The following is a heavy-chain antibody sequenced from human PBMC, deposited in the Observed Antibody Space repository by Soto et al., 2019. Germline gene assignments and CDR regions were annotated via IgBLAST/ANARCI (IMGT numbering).Heavy chain of an antibody. CDR2: INPSGGST. J-gene: IGHJ6*02. CDR1: GYTFTSYY. D-gene: IGHD3-3*01. V-gene: IGHV1-46*01. Sequence: ASVKASCKASGYTFTSYYMHWVRQAPGQGLEWMGIINPSGGSTSYAQKLQGRVTMTRDTSTSTVYMELSSLRSEDTAVYYCLTIFGVVLRMDVWGQGTTVTVSS. CDR3: LTIFGVVLRMDV.